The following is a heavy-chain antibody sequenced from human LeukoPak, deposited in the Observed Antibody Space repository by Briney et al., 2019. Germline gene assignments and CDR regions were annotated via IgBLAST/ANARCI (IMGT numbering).Heavy chain of an antibody. Sequence: GGSLRLSCAASGFTFSSSAMSWVRQAPGKGLEWVSAISNNGGYTYYADSVQGRFTISKDNSKSTLCLQMNSLRAEDTAVYYCAKQLGYCSDGSCYFPYWGQGTLVTVSS. D-gene: IGHD2-15*01. CDR2: ISNNGGYT. V-gene: IGHV3-23*01. J-gene: IGHJ4*02. CDR3: AKQLGYCSDGSCYFPY. CDR1: GFTFSSSA.